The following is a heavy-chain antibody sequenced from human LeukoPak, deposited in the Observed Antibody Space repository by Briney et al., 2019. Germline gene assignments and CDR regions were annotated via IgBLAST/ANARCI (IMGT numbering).Heavy chain of an antibody. CDR1: GYTFSSYG. Sequence: ASVKVSCKASGYTFSSYGISWVRQAPGQGLEWMGWISVYSGNTNYAQRLQGRVTMTTDTSTSTAYMELRSLAYDDTAVYYCARDANGVLGDYWGQGTLVTVSS. D-gene: IGHD2-8*01. V-gene: IGHV1-18*01. J-gene: IGHJ4*02. CDR3: ARDANGVLGDY. CDR2: ISVYSGNT.